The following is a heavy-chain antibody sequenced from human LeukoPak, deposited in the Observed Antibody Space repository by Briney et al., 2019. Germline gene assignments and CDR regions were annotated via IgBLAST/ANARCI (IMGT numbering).Heavy chain of an antibody. CDR1: GFNFSDFA. J-gene: IGHJ4*02. V-gene: IGHV3-30-3*01. Sequence: PGGSLRLSCEASGFNFSDFAFHWVRQTPAKGLEWVAIISYDGSNKHYADSVRGRFIISRDNSKNTLYLQIKSLRTEDTAVYYCARPPASHYDSDDYWGQGTLVTVSS. D-gene: IGHD3-22*01. CDR3: ARPPASHYDSDDY. CDR2: ISYDGSNK.